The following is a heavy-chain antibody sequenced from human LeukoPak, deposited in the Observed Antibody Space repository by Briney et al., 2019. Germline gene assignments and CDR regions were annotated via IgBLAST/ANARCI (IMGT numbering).Heavy chain of an antibody. CDR3: ATTPTLTSDY. CDR2: IYYSGST. V-gene: IGHV4-39*01. D-gene: IGHD4-11*01. J-gene: IGHJ4*02. CDR1: GGSISSSSYY. Sequence: SETLSLTCTVSGGSISSSSYYWGWIRQPPGKGLEWIGSIYYSGSTYYNPSLKSRVTISVDTSKNQFSLKLSSVTAADTAVYYCATTPTLTSDYWGQGTLVTVSS.